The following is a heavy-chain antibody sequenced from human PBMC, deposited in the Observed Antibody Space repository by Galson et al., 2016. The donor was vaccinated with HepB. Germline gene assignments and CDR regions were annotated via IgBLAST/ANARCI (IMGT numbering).Heavy chain of an antibody. CDR1: GGSVSRYY. CDR3: ARDGTDGMDA. D-gene: IGHD1-26*01. Sequence: SETLSLTCIVSGGSVSRYYWGWIRQPAGKGLEWIGRVPTTETTNYNPSLKSRVTLSVDTPKNQFSLNLRSVTDADTAVYFCARDGTDGMDAWGQGTTVTVSS. V-gene: IGHV4-4*07. CDR2: VPTTETT. J-gene: IGHJ6*02.